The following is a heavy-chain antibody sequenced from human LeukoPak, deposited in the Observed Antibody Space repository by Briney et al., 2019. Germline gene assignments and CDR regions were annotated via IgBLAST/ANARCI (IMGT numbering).Heavy chain of an antibody. CDR2: ISSSSITI. V-gene: IGHV3-48*04. CDR1: GYTFSSYA. Sequence: AGGSLRLSCAGSGYTFSSYAVRWVRQAPGKGVEWVSYISSSSITIYYAASVKGRFTISRDNAKESLYLQMSSLRAEDTAVYYCARVDYYHYYMDVWGKGTTVTVSS. J-gene: IGHJ6*03. CDR3: ARVDYYHYYMDV.